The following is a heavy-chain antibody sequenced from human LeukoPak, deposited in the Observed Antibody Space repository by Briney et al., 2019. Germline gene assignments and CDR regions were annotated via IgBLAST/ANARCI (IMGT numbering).Heavy chain of an antibody. J-gene: IGHJ4*02. D-gene: IGHD1-7*01. CDR1: GGSISSYY. V-gene: IGHV4-4*07. CDR2: IYTSGST. Sequence: TSETLSLTCTVSGGSISSYYWSWIRQPAGKGLEWIGRIYTSGSTNYNPSLKSRVTMSVDTSKNQFSLKLSSVTAADTAVYYCASSGPQGLELDYWGQGTLVTVSS. CDR3: ASSGPQGLELDY.